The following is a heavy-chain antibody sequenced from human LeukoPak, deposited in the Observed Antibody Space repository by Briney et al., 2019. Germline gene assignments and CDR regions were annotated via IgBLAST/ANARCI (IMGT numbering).Heavy chain of an antibody. J-gene: IGHJ4*02. V-gene: IGHV1-69*04. CDR2: IIPILGIA. D-gene: IGHD6-13*01. CDR1: GGTFSSYA. CDR3: ARDGPVPGAAGYLDY. Sequence: SAKVSCKASGGTFSSYAISWVRQAPGQGLEWMGRIIPILGIANYAQKFQGRVTITADKSTSTAYMELSSLRSEDTAVYYCARDGPVPGAAGYLDYWGQGTLVTVSS.